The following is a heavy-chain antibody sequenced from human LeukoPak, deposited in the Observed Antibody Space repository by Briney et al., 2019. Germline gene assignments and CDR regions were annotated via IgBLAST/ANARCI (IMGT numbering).Heavy chain of an antibody. J-gene: IGHJ4*02. CDR3: AKDRDYYDSSGSY. V-gene: IGHV3-23*01. CDR1: GFTFSSYA. D-gene: IGHD3-22*01. CDR2: ISGSGGST. Sequence: GGSLRLSCAASGFTFSSYAMSWVRQAPGKGLEWVSAISGSGGSTYYADPVKGRFTISRDNSKNTLYLQMNSLRAEDTAVYYCAKDRDYYDSSGSYWGQGTLVTVSS.